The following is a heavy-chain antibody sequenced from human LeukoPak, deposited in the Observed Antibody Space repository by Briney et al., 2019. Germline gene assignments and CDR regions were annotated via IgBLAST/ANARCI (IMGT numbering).Heavy chain of an antibody. D-gene: IGHD5-12*01. CDR2: ISAYNGNT. CDR3: ARERLRTLAFDP. V-gene: IGHV1-18*01. J-gene: IGHJ5*02. Sequence: ASVKVSCKASGYTFTSYGISWVRQAPGQGLEGMGWISAYNGNTNYAQKLQGRVTMTTDTSTSTAYMELRSLRSDDTAVYYCARERLRTLAFDPWGQGTLVTVSS. CDR1: GYTFTSYG.